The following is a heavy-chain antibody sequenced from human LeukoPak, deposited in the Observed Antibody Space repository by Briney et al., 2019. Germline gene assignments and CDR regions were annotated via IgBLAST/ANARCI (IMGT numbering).Heavy chain of an antibody. Sequence: GGSLRLSCAASGFTFSGYGMHWVRQAPGKGLEWVTGIAYDGSRKHYADSVKGRFTISRDNSRNTMDLQMNSLRVEDTAVYHCTRYDSSRFAPWGQGTLVIVSA. V-gene: IGHV3-30*03. CDR3: TRYDSSRFAP. J-gene: IGHJ5*02. CDR2: IAYDGSRK. D-gene: IGHD3-3*01. CDR1: GFTFSGYG.